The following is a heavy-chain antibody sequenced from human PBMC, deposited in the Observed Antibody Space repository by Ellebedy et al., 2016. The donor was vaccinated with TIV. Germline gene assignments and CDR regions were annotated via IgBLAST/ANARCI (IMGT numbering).Heavy chain of an antibody. CDR3: RQGHYAVY. J-gene: IGHJ4*02. CDR2: ISAGSDTT. Sequence: GGSLRLXCAASGSRFNTFFMSWVRHSPWRGLEWVSTISAGSDTTRFADSVKGRFTISRDNSKNTVYLRMNDLRAEDTAVYYCRQGHYAVYWGQGTLVTVSS. V-gene: IGHV3-23*01. CDR1: GSRFNTFF.